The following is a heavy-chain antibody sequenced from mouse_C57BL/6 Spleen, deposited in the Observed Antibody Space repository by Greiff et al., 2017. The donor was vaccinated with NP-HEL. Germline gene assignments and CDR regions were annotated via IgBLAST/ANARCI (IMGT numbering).Heavy chain of an antibody. J-gene: IGHJ2*01. Sequence: QVQLQQSGAELVRPGASVKLSCKASGYTFTDYYINWVKQRPGQGLEWIARIYPGSGNNYYNEKFKGKATLTAEKSSSTAYMQLSSLTSEDSAVYFCARTYYGSSYYFDYWGQGTTLTVSS. CDR1: GYTFTDYY. CDR3: ARTYYGSSYYFDY. D-gene: IGHD1-1*01. CDR2: IYPGSGNN. V-gene: IGHV1-76*01.